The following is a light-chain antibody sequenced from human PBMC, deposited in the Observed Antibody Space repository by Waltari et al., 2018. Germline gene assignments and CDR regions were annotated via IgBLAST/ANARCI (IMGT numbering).Light chain of an antibody. Sequence: EPLLTQSQAPLSVSPGNRATLSCRASQRVGSNLAWYQQRPGQPPRLLIYGASTRAIGVPDRFSGSGSGTQLTLTISSLQSEDFGIYYCQQYNDWPHTFGPGTKVDIK. J-gene: IGKJ3*01. CDR3: QQYNDWPHT. V-gene: IGKV3-15*01. CDR2: GAS. CDR1: QRVGSN.